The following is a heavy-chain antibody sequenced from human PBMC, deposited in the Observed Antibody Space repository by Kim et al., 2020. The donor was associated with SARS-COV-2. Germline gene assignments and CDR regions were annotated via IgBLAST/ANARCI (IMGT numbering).Heavy chain of an antibody. CDR1: GGSLSGYH. CDR3: ASGRAGVVPSPILGLGPYYDYYAMDV. D-gene: IGHD3-3*01. J-gene: IGHJ6*02. CDR2: INHSGGT. V-gene: IGHV4-34*01. Sequence: SETLSLTCAVFGGSLSGYHWTWIRQSPGKGLEWIGEINHSGGTNCIPSLKSRVTMSLDTSKNQFSLKLRSVTAADTAVYYCASGRAGVVPSPILGLGPYYDYYAMDVWGQGTPVTVSS.